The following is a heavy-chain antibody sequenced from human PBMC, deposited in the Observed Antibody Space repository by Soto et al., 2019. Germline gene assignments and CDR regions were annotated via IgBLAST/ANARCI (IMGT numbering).Heavy chain of an antibody. CDR3: ARVRGVAVACTYYYYNDMDI. CDR2: IYYSGST. J-gene: IGHJ6*01. V-gene: IGHV4-61*01. Sequence: PSETLSLTCTVSGGSVSSGSYYWSWIRQPPGKGLEWIGYIYYSGSTNYNPSLKSRVTISVDTSKNQFSLKLSSVTAADTAVYYCARVRGVAVACTYYYYNDMDIW. CDR1: GGSVSSGSYY. D-gene: IGHD6-19*01.